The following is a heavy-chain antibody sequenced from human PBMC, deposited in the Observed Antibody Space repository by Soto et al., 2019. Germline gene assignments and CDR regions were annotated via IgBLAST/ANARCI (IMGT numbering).Heavy chain of an antibody. J-gene: IGHJ6*02. CDR3: ARDLGGYVAMDV. CDR2: FDPEDGET. CDR1: GYTLTELS. Sequence: ASVKVSCKVSGYTLTELSMHWVRQAPGKGLEWMGGFDPEDGETIYAQKFQGRVTMTEDTSTDTAYMELSSLRSEDTAVYYCARDLGGYVAMDVWGQGTTVTVSS. D-gene: IGHD5-12*01. V-gene: IGHV1-24*01.